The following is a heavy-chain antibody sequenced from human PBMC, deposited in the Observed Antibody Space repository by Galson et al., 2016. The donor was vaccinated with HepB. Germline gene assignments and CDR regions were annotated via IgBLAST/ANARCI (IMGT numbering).Heavy chain of an antibody. CDR3: ASGDWNDAGFEN. CDR2: XXWNXXXV. CDR1: GFMFDXXX. D-gene: IGHD1-1*01. V-gene: IGHV3-9*01. Sequence: SLRLSCAASGFMFDXXXMYXXXQGXXXGLXXVSXXXWNXXXVGXXDSGKGRFTISRDNTKNSLXLQRNSLRVEDTALYYCASGDWNDAGFENWGXGTMXTVSS. J-gene: IGHJ3*02.